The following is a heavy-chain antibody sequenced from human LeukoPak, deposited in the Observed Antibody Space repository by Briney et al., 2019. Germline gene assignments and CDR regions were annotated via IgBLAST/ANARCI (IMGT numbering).Heavy chain of an antibody. Sequence: GGSLRLSCAASGFTFSSYSMDWVRQAPGKGLEWVSSISSSSSYIYYADSVKGRFTISRDNAKNSLYLQMNSLRAEDTAVYYCARDRNDAFDIWGQGTMVTVSS. D-gene: IGHD1-1*01. CDR1: GFTFSSYS. V-gene: IGHV3-21*01. CDR2: ISSSSSYI. CDR3: ARDRNDAFDI. J-gene: IGHJ3*02.